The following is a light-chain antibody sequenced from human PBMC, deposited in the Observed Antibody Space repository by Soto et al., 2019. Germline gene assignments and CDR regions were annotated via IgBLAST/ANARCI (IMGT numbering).Light chain of an antibody. CDR1: QSIRRY. Sequence: DIQMTQSPSSLSASVGDRVTIICRASQSIRRYLNWYRQKPGEAPDLLIYGASSLQSGVPLRFTGSGSETDFTLTITSLQPDDFATYYCQQSYSTPWTFGQGTKVEIK. V-gene: IGKV1-39*01. J-gene: IGKJ1*01. CDR3: QQSYSTPWT. CDR2: GAS.